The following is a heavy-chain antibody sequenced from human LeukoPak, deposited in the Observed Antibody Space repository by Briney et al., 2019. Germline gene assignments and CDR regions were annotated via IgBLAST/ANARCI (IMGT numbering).Heavy chain of an antibody. CDR1: GGSISSSTYY. V-gene: IGHV4-39*07. J-gene: IGHJ6*03. Sequence: SETLSLTCTVSGGSISSSTYYWGWIRQPPGKGLEWIGSIYYSGSTCYNPSLKSRVTISVDTSKSQFSLKLNSVTAADTAVYYCARLYYYMDVWGKGTTVTVSS. CDR2: IYYSGST. CDR3: ARLYYYMDV.